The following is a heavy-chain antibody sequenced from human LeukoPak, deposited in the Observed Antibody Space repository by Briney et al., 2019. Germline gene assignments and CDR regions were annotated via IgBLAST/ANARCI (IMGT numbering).Heavy chain of an antibody. CDR3: ARRYDSRGPVTFAF. CDR1: GYTFTDHT. Sequence: ASVKVSCKASGYTFTDHTIHWVRQAPGQGLEWMGWINPNIGTTNYAKRFQGRLTVTRDTSINTAFMELSSLNPDDTAVFYCARRYDSRGPVTFAFWGQGTPVTVSS. D-gene: IGHD3-22*01. V-gene: IGHV1-2*02. J-gene: IGHJ3*01. CDR2: INPNIGTT.